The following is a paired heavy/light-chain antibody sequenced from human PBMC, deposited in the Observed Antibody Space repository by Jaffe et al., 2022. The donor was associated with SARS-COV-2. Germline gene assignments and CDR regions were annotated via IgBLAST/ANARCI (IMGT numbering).Light chain of an antibody. V-gene: IGKV2-28*01. Sequence: DIVMTQSPLSLPVTPGEPASISCRSSQNLLHSNGYNYVDWYLQKPGQSPQLLIYLGSNRASGVPDRFSGSGSGTDFTLKISRVEAEDVGVYYCMQGLQTPFTFGPGTRVHIK. CDR1: QNLLHSNGYNY. CDR3: MQGLQTPFT. CDR2: LGS. J-gene: IGKJ3*01.
Heavy chain of an antibody. CDR3: ARGMVAATGWNNWFDP. CDR2: IRENDGSP. J-gene: IGHJ5*02. CDR1: GFTSNNYA. Sequence: EVQLLESGGGLVQPGGSLRLSCAASGFTSNNYAMSWVRQAPGKGLEWVSAIRENDGSPHYADSVKGRFTISRDKSKNTVYLQMRGLRPEDTAVYYCARGMVAATGWNNWFDPWGQGTLVTVSS. D-gene: IGHD2-15*01. V-gene: IGHV3-23*01.